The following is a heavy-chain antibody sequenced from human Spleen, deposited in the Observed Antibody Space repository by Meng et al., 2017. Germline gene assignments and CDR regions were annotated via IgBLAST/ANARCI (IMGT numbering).Heavy chain of an antibody. CDR2: ISSSSSYI. J-gene: IGHJ4*02. CDR3: ARDHPGSYYDPELQPYYFDY. CDR1: GFTFSSYS. V-gene: IGHV3-21*01. Sequence: GESLKISCAASGFTFSSYSMNWVRQAPGKGLEWVSSISSSSSYIYYADSVKGRFTISRDNAKNSLYLQMNSLRAEDTAVYYCARDHPGSYYDPELQPYYFDYWGQGTLVTVSS. D-gene: IGHD1-26*01.